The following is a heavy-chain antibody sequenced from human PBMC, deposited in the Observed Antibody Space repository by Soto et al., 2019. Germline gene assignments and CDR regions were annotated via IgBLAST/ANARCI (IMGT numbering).Heavy chain of an antibody. CDR2: IIDSGGST. V-gene: IGHV3-23*01. J-gene: IGHJ6*02. CDR1: GFTFCSRA. Sequence: GGSLRLSCAAPGFTFCSRAIGWVRPAPGKGLEWVSDIIDSGGSTYYADSVKGRFTISRDNSKSTLYLQMNSLRAEDTALYYCAKGGSYYYYYGVDVWGQGTTVTVSS. CDR3: AKGGSYYYYYGVDV.